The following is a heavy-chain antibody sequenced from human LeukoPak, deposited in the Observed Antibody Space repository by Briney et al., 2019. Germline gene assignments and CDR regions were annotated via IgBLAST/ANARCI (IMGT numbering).Heavy chain of an antibody. CDR1: GFSSSDYW. CDR3: ARGRGPYGWFDP. D-gene: IGHD3-10*01. CDR2: MNSDGTTT. V-gene: IGHV3-74*01. J-gene: IGHJ5*02. Sequence: GGSLRLSCAASGFSSSDYWMHWVRHAPGKGLVWVSRMNSDGTTTNYADSVKGRFTISRDNAKNTLYLQMNSLRAEDTAVYYCARGRGPYGWFDPWGQGTLDTVSS.